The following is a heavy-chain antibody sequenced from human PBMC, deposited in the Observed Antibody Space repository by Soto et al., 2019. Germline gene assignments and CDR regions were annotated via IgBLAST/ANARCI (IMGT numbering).Heavy chain of an antibody. V-gene: IGHV1-18*04. Sequence: QVRLVQSGPEVKKPEASVKVSCKASGYTFSSSAISWVRQAPGQGPEWMGWISSSGVTNYAQNFQRRVTLTVDSSTTTAYMEVRSLSADDTAIYYGARDHGGYGTFDYWGQGTLVTVSS. J-gene: IGHJ4*02. CDR2: ISSSGVT. CDR3: ARDHGGYGTFDY. D-gene: IGHD5-12*01. CDR1: GYTFSSSA.